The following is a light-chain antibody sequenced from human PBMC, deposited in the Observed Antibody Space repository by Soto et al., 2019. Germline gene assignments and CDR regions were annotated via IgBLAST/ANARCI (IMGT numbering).Light chain of an antibody. CDR1: SSNIGSNA. J-gene: IGLJ3*02. CDR2: SNN. CDR3: ASWDDSLNGRV. Sequence: QSVLTQPPSVSGTPGQSVTISCSGSSSNIGSNAVNWYQQFTGTAPKVLIYSNNQRLSGVTDRFSGSKSGTSASLAISGLQSADEADYYCASWDDSLNGRVFGEGTKLTVL. V-gene: IGLV1-44*01.